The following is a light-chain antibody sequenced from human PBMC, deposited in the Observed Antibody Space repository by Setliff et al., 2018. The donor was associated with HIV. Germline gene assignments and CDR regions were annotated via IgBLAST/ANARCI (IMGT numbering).Light chain of an antibody. V-gene: IGLV2-14*01. Sequence: LAQPASVSGSPGQSITISCTGSRDDVGAYNYVSWYQQHPGKAPKLMISEVNKRPSGVSNRFSGSKSGNTASLTISGLQAEDESDYYCTSYTTRSTLVFGGGTKVTVL. CDR3: TSYTTRSTLV. CDR2: EVN. CDR1: RDDVGAYNY. J-gene: IGLJ2*01.